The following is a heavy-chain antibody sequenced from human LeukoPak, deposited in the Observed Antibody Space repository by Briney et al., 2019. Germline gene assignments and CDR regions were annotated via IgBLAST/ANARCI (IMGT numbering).Heavy chain of an antibody. V-gene: IGHV3-23*01. CDR3: AKDLRSSGWYHYFDY. CDR1: GFIFSSYA. D-gene: IGHD6-19*01. J-gene: IGHJ4*02. CDR2: ISGSGGST. Sequence: GGSLSLSCAPSGFIFSSYAMSWLRQAPGKGLVWVSAISGSGGSTYYADSVKGRFTISRDNSKNTLYLQMNSLRAEDTAVYYCAKDLRSSGWYHYFDYWGQGTLVTVSS.